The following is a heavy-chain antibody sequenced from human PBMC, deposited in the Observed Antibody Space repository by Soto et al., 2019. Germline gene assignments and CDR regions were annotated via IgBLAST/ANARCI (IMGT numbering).Heavy chain of an antibody. CDR3: AGLKEDNVWGTYCYLDL. Sequence: QVQLQQWGAGLVKPSATLSLTCGLSGAAFSDYTWSWVRQAPGGGLHWIGEVNRGGRTKYTPSLERRLAISVDPSRNQVSLELRAVTAADTAIYYCAGLKEDNVWGTYCYLDLWGQGTLVTVSS. V-gene: IGHV4-34*01. CDR2: VNRGGRT. J-gene: IGHJ5*02. D-gene: IGHD3-16*02. CDR1: GAAFSDYT.